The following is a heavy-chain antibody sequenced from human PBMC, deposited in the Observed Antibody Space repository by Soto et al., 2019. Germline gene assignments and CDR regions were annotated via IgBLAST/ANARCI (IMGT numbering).Heavy chain of an antibody. Sequence: GGSLRLSCVASGFTFSSSGLPWVRQAPGKGLEGLAFISYDGYNKYYADSVKRRFTISRDHSKNTLFLQMNSLRAEDTAVYYCARGPAYYNILTGYYRSDYFDYWGQGALVTVSS. J-gene: IGHJ4*02. CDR3: ARGPAYYNILTGYYRSDYFDY. V-gene: IGHV3-30-3*01. CDR2: ISYDGYNK. CDR1: GFTFSSSG. D-gene: IGHD3-9*01.